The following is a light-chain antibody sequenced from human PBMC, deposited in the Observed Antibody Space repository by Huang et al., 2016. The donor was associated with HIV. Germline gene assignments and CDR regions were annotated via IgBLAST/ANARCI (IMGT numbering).Light chain of an antibody. CDR3: QQYNNWPRT. Sequence: EIVMTQSPATLSVSPGERATLSCRASQSVSSNLAWYQQKHGQAPRLLIYAASTRATGIPARFSGSGSGTEFTLTISSLQSEDVAVYYCQQYNNWPRTFGQGTKVEIK. CDR1: QSVSSN. V-gene: IGKV3-15*01. CDR2: AAS. J-gene: IGKJ1*01.